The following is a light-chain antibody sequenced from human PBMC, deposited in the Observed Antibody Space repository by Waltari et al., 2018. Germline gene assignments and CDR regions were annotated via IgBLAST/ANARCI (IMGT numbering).Light chain of an antibody. CDR1: QSISSW. Sequence: DIQMTQSPSTLSASVGDRVTIPCRASQSISSWLAWYQQKPGKAPKLLSYEASSLESGVPSRFSGSGSGTEFTLTISSLQPDDFATYYCQQYHNDPITFGQGTRLEIK. J-gene: IGKJ5*01. CDR3: QQYHNDPIT. CDR2: EAS. V-gene: IGKV1-5*03.